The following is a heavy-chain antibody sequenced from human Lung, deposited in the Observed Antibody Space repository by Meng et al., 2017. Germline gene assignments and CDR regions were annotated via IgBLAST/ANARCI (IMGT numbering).Heavy chain of an antibody. CDR3: ARDPEVTQNFDL. Sequence: SLKISCAASGFTFSDYYMSWIRQAPGKVLEWVSYISSSGSTIYYADSVKGRFTISRDNAKNSQYLQMNSLRAEDTAVYYCARDPEVTQNFDLWGHGTLVTVSS. CDR1: GFTFSDYY. J-gene: IGHJ2*01. V-gene: IGHV3-11*01. CDR2: ISSSGSTI. D-gene: IGHD2-15*01.